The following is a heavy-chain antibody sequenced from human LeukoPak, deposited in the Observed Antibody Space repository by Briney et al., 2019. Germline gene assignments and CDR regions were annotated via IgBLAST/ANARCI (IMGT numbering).Heavy chain of an antibody. CDR1: GDSMSPYY. CDR2: VYASGRT. J-gene: IGHJ5*02. Sequence: SETLSLTCTVSGDSMSPYYGSWIRQTAGRGLEWIGRVYASGRTNYKPSLQSRVSMSVDTSKNQFYLRLSSVTAADTALYYCARGKDDPLTRHQRGGFDPWGQGILVIVSS. CDR3: ARGKDDPLTRHQRGGFDP. V-gene: IGHV4-4*07. D-gene: IGHD3-9*01.